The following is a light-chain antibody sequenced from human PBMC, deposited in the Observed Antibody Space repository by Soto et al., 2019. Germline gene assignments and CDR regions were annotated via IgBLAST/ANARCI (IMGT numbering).Light chain of an antibody. V-gene: IGKV3-15*01. CDR1: QSVSSN. J-gene: IGKJ1*01. Sequence: EIVMSQSPATLSVSPGERATLSCGASQSVSSNLAWYQQKPGQAPRLLIYGASTRATGIPARFSCSGSGTEFTLTISSLQSEDFAVYYCQQYNNWPPWTFGQRTKADI. CDR3: QQYNNWPPWT. CDR2: GAS.